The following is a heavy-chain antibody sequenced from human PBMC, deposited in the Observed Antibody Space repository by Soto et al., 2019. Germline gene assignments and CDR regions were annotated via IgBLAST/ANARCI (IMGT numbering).Heavy chain of an antibody. CDR1: GGSFSGYY. D-gene: IGHD3-10*01. CDR3: ERDYYGRFVL. CDR2: INHSGST. Sequence: TSETLSLTCAVYGGSFSGYYWSWIRQPPGKGLEWIGEINHSGSTNYNPSLKSRVTISVDTSKNQFSLKLSSVTAADTAVYYCERDYYGRFVLWGQGTQVAVS. J-gene: IGHJ5*02. V-gene: IGHV4-34*01.